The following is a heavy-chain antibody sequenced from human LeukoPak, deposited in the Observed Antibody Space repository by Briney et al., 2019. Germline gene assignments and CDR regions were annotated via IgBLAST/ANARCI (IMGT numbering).Heavy chain of an antibody. CDR1: GGSISSSSYY. Sequence: TSETLSLTCTVSGGSISSSSYYWGWIRQPPGKGLEWIGSIYYSGSTYYNPSLKSRVTISVDTSKNQFSLKLSSVTAADTAVYYCARALPGIAVAGRLFWFDPWGQGTLVTVSS. CDR3: ARALPGIAVAGRLFWFDP. CDR2: IYYSGST. D-gene: IGHD6-19*01. J-gene: IGHJ5*02. V-gene: IGHV4-39*07.